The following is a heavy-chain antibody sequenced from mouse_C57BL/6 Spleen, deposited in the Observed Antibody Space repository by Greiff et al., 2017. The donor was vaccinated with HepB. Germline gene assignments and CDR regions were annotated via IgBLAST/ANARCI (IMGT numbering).Heavy chain of an antibody. CDR1: GYTFTDYE. CDR3: IIYYGSSPFAY. J-gene: IGHJ3*01. Sequence: VQLQQSGAELVRPGASVTLSCKASGYTFTDYEMHWVKQTPVHGLEWIGAIDPETGGTAYNQKFKGKAILTADKSSSTAYMELRSLTSEDSAVYYCIIYYGSSPFAYWGQGTLVTVSA. V-gene: IGHV1-15*01. D-gene: IGHD1-1*01. CDR2: IDPETGGT.